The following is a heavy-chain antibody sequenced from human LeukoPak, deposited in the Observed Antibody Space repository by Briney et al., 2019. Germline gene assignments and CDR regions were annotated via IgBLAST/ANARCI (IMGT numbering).Heavy chain of an antibody. CDR3: ARIDTLILPKPSYDYYYGMDV. D-gene: IGHD1-26*01. J-gene: IGHJ6*02. CDR2: IYPGDSDT. CDR1: GYSSTSYW. Sequence: GESLKISCKGSGYSSTSYWIGWVRQMPGKGLEWMGIIYPGDSDTRYSPSFQGQVTISADKSISTAYPQWSSLKASDTAMYYCARIDTLILPKPSYDYYYGMDVWGQGTTVTVSS. V-gene: IGHV5-51*01.